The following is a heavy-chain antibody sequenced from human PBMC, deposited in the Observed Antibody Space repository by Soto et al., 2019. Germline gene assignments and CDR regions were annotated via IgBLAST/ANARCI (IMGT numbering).Heavy chain of an antibody. CDR2: ISPHDSNT. V-gene: IGHV5-51*01. D-gene: IGHD6-19*01. J-gene: IGHJ4*02. CDR1: GYSFTFANYW. CDR3: ARRSHESGWRHYFDY. Sequence: PGESLKISCKTSGYSFTFANYWIGWVRQMPGKGLEWMGIISPHDSNTRYSPSFQGQVTISADKSLSTAYLQWNTLRASDTAMYYCARRSHESGWRHYFDYWGQGTLVTVSS.